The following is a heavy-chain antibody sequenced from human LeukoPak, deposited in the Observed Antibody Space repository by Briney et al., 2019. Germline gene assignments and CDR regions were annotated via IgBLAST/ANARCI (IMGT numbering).Heavy chain of an antibody. CDR1: GFTFSSYW. CDR2: INPDGSST. V-gene: IGHV3-74*01. CDR3: AKDRAYDFWSDHPPFDY. J-gene: IGHJ4*02. Sequence: GGSLRLSCAASGFTFSSYWMHWVRQAPGKGLVWVSRINPDGSSTNYADSVKGRFTISRDNAKNTLYLQMNSLRAEDTAVYYCAKDRAYDFWSDHPPFDYWGQGTLVTVSS. D-gene: IGHD3-3*01.